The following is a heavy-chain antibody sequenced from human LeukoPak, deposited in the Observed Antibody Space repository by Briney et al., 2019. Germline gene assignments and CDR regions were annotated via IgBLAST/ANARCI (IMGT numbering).Heavy chain of an antibody. V-gene: IGHV3-23*01. CDR3: AKREVAAAGLSPPPLFHQ. D-gene: IGHD6-13*01. CDR1: GFTFSSCA. CDR2: ISGSGDST. Sequence: GGSLRLSCAACGFTFSSCAMRWVRQAPGRGLEGVSAISGSGDSTNYADSVKGRFAVSRDNSNITLDLQMSSLRAEDTAVYYSAKREVAAAGLSPPPLFHQWGEGTLVTVSS. J-gene: IGHJ1*01.